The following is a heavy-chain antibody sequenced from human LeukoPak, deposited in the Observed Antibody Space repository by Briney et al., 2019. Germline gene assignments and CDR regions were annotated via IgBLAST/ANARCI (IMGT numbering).Heavy chain of an antibody. J-gene: IGHJ5*02. D-gene: IGHD2-15*01. Sequence: PSETLSLTCAVYGGSFSGYYWSWIRQPPGKGLEWIGEINHSGSTNYNPSLKSRVTISVDTSKNQFSLKLSSVTAADTAVYYCAREGGAVVAAVGDPWGQGTLVTVSS. CDR2: INHSGST. V-gene: IGHV4-34*01. CDR1: GGSFSGYY. CDR3: AREGGAVVAAVGDP.